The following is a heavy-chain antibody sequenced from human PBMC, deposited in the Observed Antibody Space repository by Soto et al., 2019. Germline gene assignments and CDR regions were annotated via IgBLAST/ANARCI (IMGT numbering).Heavy chain of an antibody. Sequence: GGSLRLSCAASGFTFSNAWMSWVRQAPGKGLEWVGRIKSKTDGGTTDYAAPVKGRFAISRDDSKNTLYLQMNSLKTEDTAVYYCTAEWELSTGFDYWGQGTLVTVSS. CDR1: GFTFSNAW. J-gene: IGHJ4*02. V-gene: IGHV3-15*01. CDR2: IKSKTDGGTT. D-gene: IGHD1-26*01. CDR3: TAEWELSTGFDY.